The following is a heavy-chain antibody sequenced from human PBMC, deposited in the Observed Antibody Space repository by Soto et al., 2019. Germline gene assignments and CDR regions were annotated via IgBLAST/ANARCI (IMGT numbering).Heavy chain of an antibody. CDR2: IYYSGST. CDR3: ARESRGYFDDP. J-gene: IGHJ5*02. V-gene: IGHV4-31*03. CDR1: GGSISSGGYY. Sequence: LTCTVSGGSISSGGYYWSWIRQHPGKGLEWIGYIYYSGSTYYNPSLKSRVTISVDTSKNQFSLKLSSVTAADTAVYYCARESRGYFDDPWGQGTLVTVSS. D-gene: IGHD3-9*01.